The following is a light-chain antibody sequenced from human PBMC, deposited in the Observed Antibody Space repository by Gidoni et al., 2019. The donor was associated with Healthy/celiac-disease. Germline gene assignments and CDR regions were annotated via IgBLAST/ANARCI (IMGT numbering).Light chain of an antibody. CDR2: EVS. CDR1: SSDVGGYNY. CDR3: SSYTSSSTLVV. J-gene: IGLJ2*01. V-gene: IGLV2-14*01. Sequence: QSALPPPASVSASPGQSITISCTGTSSDVGGYNYVSWYQQHPGKAPKLMIYEVSNRPSGVSNRFSGSKSGNTASLTISGLQAEDEADYYCSSYTSSSTLVVFGGGTKLTVL.